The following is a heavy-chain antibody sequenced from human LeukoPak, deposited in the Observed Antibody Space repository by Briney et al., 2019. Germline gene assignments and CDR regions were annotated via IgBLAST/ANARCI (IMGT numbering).Heavy chain of an antibody. V-gene: IGHV4-34*01. CDR3: ARGGSSWYNGPFDY. J-gene: IGHJ4*02. CDR1: GGSISSYY. Sequence: SETLSLTCTVSGGSISSYYWSWIRQPPGKGLEWIGEINHSGSTNYNPSLKSRVTISVDTSKNQFSLKLGSVTAADTAVYYCARGGSSWYNGPFDYWGQGTLVTVSS. CDR2: INHSGST. D-gene: IGHD6-13*01.